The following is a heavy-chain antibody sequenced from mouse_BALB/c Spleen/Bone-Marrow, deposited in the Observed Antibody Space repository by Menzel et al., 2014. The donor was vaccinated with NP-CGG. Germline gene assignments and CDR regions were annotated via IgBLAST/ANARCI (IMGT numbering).Heavy chain of an antibody. CDR2: INPYNDGT. J-gene: IGHJ4*01. D-gene: IGHD2-3*01. CDR1: GYTFTTYV. V-gene: IGHV1-14*01. CDR3: AKSDGYSYAVDY. Sequence: VQLKHSGPELVKPGASVKMSCKASGYTFTTYVMQWVKQKPGQGLEWIGYINPYNDGTKYNEKFKGKATLTSDKSSSAAYMELSRLTSEDSAVCYCAKSDGYSYAVDYWGQGTSVTVSS.